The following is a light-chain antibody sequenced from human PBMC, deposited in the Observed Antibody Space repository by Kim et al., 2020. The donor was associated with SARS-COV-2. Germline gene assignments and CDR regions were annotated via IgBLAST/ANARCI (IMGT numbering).Light chain of an antibody. J-gene: IGLJ1*01. Sequence: PGQAITNTCSGIADYKYTSWYRQHPGKGPRLIIYDVTKRPSGVSSRFSGSKSGNTASLTISGLQPEDEAHYYCSSYATITSLALVFGPGTKVTVL. CDR1: ADYKY. V-gene: IGLV2-14*03. CDR3: SSYATITSLALV. CDR2: DVT.